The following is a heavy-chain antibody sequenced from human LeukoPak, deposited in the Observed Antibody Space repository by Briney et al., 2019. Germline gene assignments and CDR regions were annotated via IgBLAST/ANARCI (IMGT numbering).Heavy chain of an antibody. J-gene: IGHJ4*02. V-gene: IGHV3-48*01. D-gene: IGHD6-19*01. CDR3: ARDTMGSSGWFLAPDY. Sequence: PGGSLRLSCAASGFTFSSYSMNWVRQAPGKGLEWVSYISSSSSTIYYADSVKGRFTISRDNAKNSLYLQMNSLRAEDTAVYYCARDTMGSSGWFLAPDYWGQGTLVTVSS. CDR2: ISSSSSTI. CDR1: GFTFSSYS.